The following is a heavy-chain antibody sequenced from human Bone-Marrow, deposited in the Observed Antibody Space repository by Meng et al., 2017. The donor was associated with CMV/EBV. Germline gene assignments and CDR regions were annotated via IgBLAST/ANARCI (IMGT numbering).Heavy chain of an antibody. J-gene: IGHJ5*02. Sequence: KVSCKGSGYNFRSYWIAWVRQMPGKGLEWMGIIYPVDSDTRYSPSFQGQVTISADKSISTAYLQWSSLKASDTAMYYCARRGFHYYDSSGYSELGFDPWGQGTLVTVSS. CDR2: IYPVDSDT. V-gene: IGHV5-51*01. D-gene: IGHD3-22*01. CDR3: ARRGFHYYDSSGYSELGFDP. CDR1: GYNFRSYW.